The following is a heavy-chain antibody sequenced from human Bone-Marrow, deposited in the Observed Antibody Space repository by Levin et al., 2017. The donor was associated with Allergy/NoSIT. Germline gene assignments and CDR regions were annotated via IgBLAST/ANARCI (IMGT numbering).Heavy chain of an antibody. V-gene: IGHV1-2*06. CDR2: INPNTGAT. D-gene: IGHD3-22*01. Sequence: ASVKVSCKASGYIFTGDYINWVRLAAGQGLEWMGRINPNTGATNSAQKFQGRITMTRDTSINTAYMELSRVTSDDTAVYYCARGNVYDSSGQHPWGQGTLVTVSS. J-gene: IGHJ4*02. CDR1: GYIFTGDY. CDR3: ARGNVYDSSGQHP.